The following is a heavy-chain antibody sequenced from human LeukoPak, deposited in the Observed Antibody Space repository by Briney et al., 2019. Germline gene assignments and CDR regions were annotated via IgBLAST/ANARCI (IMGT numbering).Heavy chain of an antibody. Sequence: GGSLRLSCAASGFTFSSYAMSWVRQAPGKGLEWVSAISGSGGSTYYADSVKGRFTISRDNSKNTLYLQMNSLRAEDTAVYYCAKARFTHGSGSYYIDYWGQGTLVTVSS. CDR2: ISGSGGST. D-gene: IGHD3-10*01. CDR3: AKARFTHGSGSYYIDY. J-gene: IGHJ4*02. V-gene: IGHV3-23*01. CDR1: GFTFSSYA.